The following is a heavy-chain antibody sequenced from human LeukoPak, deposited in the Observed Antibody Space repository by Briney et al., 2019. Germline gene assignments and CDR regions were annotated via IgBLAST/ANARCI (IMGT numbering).Heavy chain of an antibody. CDR1: GFTFDDYG. J-gene: IGHJ5*02. CDR3: ARDGDYYGSGSYTAWWFDP. V-gene: IGHV3-20*04. CDR2: INWNGGST. D-gene: IGHD3-10*01. Sequence: GGSLRLSCAASGFTFDDYGMSWVRQAPGKGLEWVSGINWNGGSTGYADSVKGRFTISRDNAKNSLYLQMNSLRAEDTAVYYCARDGDYYGSGSYTAWWFDPWGQGTLVTVSS.